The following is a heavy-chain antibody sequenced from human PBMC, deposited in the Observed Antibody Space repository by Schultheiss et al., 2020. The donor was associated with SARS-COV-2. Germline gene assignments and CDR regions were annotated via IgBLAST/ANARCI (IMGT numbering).Heavy chain of an antibody. D-gene: IGHD6-6*01. CDR2: INHGGGT. Sequence: GSLRLSCAVYGGSFSGYFWTWIRQPPGKGLEWIGEINHGGGTNYNPSLKSRVTISVDTSKNQFSLKLSSVTAADTAVYYCARQISSSSPRVDYWGQGTLVTVSS. CDR3: ARQISSSSPRVDY. CDR1: GGSFSGYF. J-gene: IGHJ4*02. V-gene: IGHV4-34*01.